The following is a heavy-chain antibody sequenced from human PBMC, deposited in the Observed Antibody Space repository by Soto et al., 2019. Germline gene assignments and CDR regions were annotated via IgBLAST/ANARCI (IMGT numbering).Heavy chain of an antibody. CDR3: VKDGSSGWPYFDDMDV. V-gene: IGHV3-30*18. CDR2: ILYDGSKK. J-gene: IGHJ6*02. CDR1: GFTFSSYG. Sequence: GGSLRLSCAASGFTFSSYGMHWARQAPGKGLEWVAVILYDGSKKYYADSVKGRFTISRDNSKNTLYLQMSSLRAEDKALYYCVKDGSSGWPYFDDMDVWGQGATVTVSS. D-gene: IGHD6-19*01.